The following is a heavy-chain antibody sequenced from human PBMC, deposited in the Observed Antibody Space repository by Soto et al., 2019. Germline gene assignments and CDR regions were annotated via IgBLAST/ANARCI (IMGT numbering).Heavy chain of an antibody. J-gene: IGHJ4*02. CDR2: ISGSGDST. CDR1: GFSFSSYA. CDR3: AKRATGTYFDY. Sequence: EVQLLESGGGLVQPGGSLRLSCAASGFSFSSYAKNWVRQAPGKGLEWVSVISGSGDSTYYADSVKGRFTISRDNSKNTLYLQMNSLRAEDTAVYYCAKRATGTYFDYWGQGTLVTVSS. V-gene: IGHV3-23*01. D-gene: IGHD1-1*01.